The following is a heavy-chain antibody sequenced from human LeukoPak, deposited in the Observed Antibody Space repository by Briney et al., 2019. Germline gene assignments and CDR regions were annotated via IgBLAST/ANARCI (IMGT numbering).Heavy chain of an antibody. J-gene: IGHJ4*02. D-gene: IGHD5-12*01. Sequence: PGGSLRLSCAASGFTFSDHFIDWVRQAPGKGLEWVGRTRNKASDYTTEYAASVKGRFTISRDDSNNSLHLQMNSLKTEDTAVYYCARESKSGSDYRIHHFDYWGQGTLVTVSS. CDR3: ARESKSGSDYRIHHFDY. V-gene: IGHV3-72*01. CDR2: TRNKASDYTT. CDR1: GFTFSDHF.